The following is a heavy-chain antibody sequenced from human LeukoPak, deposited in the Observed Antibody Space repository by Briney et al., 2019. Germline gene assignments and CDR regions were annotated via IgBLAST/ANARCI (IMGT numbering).Heavy chain of an antibody. J-gene: IGHJ4*02. V-gene: IGHV1-18*01. Sequence: ASVKVSCKASGYTFSNYGIHWLRQAPGQGLEWMGWISPYTGDPNYPQNLQGRVIMTTDTSTSTAYMELRSLRSDDTAVYYCARTPTGHYGSSGYFPYYFDXWXXGTLVTASS. CDR2: ISPYTGDP. CDR1: GYTFSNYG. D-gene: IGHD3-22*01. CDR3: ARTPTGHYGSSGYFPYYFDX.